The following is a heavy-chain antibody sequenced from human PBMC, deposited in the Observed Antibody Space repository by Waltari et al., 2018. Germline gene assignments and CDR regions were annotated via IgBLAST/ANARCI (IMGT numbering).Heavy chain of an antibody. Sequence: QLQLQESGPGLVKPSETLSLTCTVSGGSISTNYNWAWIRQPPGKGLEWMGNMQYRGSTFYNPSCKSRVTISLDTSMNQFSLRLTSVNAADTALYFCGRVAFGDDGGYFQHWGQGTLVTISS. V-gene: IGHV4-39*07. CDR1: GGSISTNYN. J-gene: IGHJ1*01. CDR3: GRVAFGDDGGYFQH. CDR2: MQYRGST. D-gene: IGHD4-17*01.